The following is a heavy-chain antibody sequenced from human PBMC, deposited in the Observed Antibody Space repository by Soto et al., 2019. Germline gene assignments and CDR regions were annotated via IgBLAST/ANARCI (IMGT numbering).Heavy chain of an antibody. D-gene: IGHD2-15*01. V-gene: IGHV3-48*01. Sequence: EVQLVESGGGLVQPGGSLRLSCAASGFTFSTYSMSWVRQAPGKGLEWVSYISSTSNTIYYTDSVKGRFTISRDNAKNSLYLHMNSLSTEDTAVYYCSVDRGCRGGICYRYLGYWGQGTLVTVSS. CDR1: GFTFSTYS. CDR2: ISSTSNTI. J-gene: IGHJ4*02. CDR3: SVDRGCRGGICYRYLGY.